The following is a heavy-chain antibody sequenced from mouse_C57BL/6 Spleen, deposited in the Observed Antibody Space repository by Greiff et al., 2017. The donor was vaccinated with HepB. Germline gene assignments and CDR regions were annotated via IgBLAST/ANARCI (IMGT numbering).Heavy chain of an antibody. CDR2: IYPGDGDT. Sequence: VQLQQSGPELVKPGASVKISCTASGYAFSSSWMNWVRQRPGKGLEWIGRIYPGDGDTNYNGKFKGKATLTTDKSSSKTYMQLSNLTYEGSEVCFSTRGRLFAYWGQGTLVTVSA. CDR1: GYAFSSSW. D-gene: IGHD3-2*02. CDR3: TRGRLFAY. J-gene: IGHJ3*01. V-gene: IGHV1-82*01.